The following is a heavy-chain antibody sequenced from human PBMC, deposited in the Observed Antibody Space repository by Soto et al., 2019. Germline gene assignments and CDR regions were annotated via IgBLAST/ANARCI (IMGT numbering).Heavy chain of an antibody. CDR2: INAGNGNT. V-gene: IGHV1-3*01. J-gene: IGHJ6*02. D-gene: IGHD2-2*01. CDR3: ARAPDDCSSNSCRHYYSYGMEV. CDR1: GYTVTSYA. Sequence: SLKVSCKASGYTVTSYAMHWVRRAPGQRLEWMGWINAGNGNTKYSQKFQGRVTITRDTSASTAYMELSSLRSEDTAVYYCARAPDDCSSNSCRHYYSYGMEVWGQGTTVTVSS.